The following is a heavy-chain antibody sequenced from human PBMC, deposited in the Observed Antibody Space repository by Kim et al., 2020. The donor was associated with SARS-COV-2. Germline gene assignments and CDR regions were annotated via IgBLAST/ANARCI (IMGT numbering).Heavy chain of an antibody. CDR3: ARTLCIAAAEFDP. D-gene: IGHD6-13*01. J-gene: IGHJ5*02. Sequence: YSTPLKTRLTISKDTSKNQVVLTMTNMDPVDTATYYCARTLCIAAAEFDPWGQGTLVTVSS. V-gene: IGHV2-70*01.